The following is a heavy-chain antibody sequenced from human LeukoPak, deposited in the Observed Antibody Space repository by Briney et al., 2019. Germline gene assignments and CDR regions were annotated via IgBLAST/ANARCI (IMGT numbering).Heavy chain of an antibody. J-gene: IGHJ1*01. CDR2: INPSGGST. Sequence: GPSVKLSRKASGYTFTSYYMHWVRQAPGQGLEWMGIINPSGGSTSYARKFQGRVTMTRDTSTSTVYMELSSPRSEDTAVYYCARSATMVRGVLKHWGQGTLVTVSS. CDR3: ARSATMVRGVLKH. V-gene: IGHV1-46*01. D-gene: IGHD3-10*01. CDR1: GYTFTSYY.